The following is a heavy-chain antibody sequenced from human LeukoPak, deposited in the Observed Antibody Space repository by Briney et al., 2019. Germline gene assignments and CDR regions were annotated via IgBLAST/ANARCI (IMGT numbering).Heavy chain of an antibody. CDR1: GFIFNRHA. CDR3: AKDAQRGFDYSNSLEY. D-gene: IGHD4-11*01. Sequence: PGGSLRLSCAASGFIFNRHAMHWVRQAPGKGLEWVAVIWSDKSNKFYADSVRGSFTISRDDSRKTVYLQMDTMTVEDTAVYYCAKDAQRGFDYSNSLEYWGQGALVTVAS. V-gene: IGHV3-33*06. J-gene: IGHJ4*02. CDR2: IWSDKSNK.